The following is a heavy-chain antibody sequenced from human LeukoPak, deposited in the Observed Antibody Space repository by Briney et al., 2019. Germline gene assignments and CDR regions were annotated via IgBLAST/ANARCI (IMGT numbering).Heavy chain of an antibody. Sequence: SETLSLTCTVSGGSVSRNYWTWIRQPPGKGLEWIGYIYYSGSTSYNPSLKSRVTISVDTSRNQLSLKLRSVTAADTAVYYCARGLSRRYFDWLLSLDTNNYFDYWGQGTLVTVSS. J-gene: IGHJ4*02. V-gene: IGHV4-59*02. D-gene: IGHD3-9*01. CDR1: GGSVSRNY. CDR3: ARGLSRRYFDWLLSLDTNNYFDY. CDR2: IYYSGST.